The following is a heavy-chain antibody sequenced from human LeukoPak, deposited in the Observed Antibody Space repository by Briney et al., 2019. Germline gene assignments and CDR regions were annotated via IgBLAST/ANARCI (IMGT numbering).Heavy chain of an antibody. J-gene: IGHJ4*02. D-gene: IGHD4/OR15-4a*01. CDR1: GGSISSHY. CDR3: ARGVLL. Sequence: SETLSLTCTVSGGSISSHYWSWIRQPPGQGLEWIGNIHYSGSTNYNPSLKSRVTISVDTSKNQFSLKLNSVTAADTAVYYCARGVLLWGQGTLVTVSS. V-gene: IGHV4-59*11. CDR2: IHYSGST.